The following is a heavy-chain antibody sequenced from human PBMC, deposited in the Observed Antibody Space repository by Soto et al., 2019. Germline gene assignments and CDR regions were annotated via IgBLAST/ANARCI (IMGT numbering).Heavy chain of an antibody. CDR3: TRDDPRAPGTLDC. J-gene: IGHJ4*01. D-gene: IGHD6-13*01. CDR2: IRNKANRYST. Sequence: PGGSLRLSCAPSGFTFSDHYMDWVRQAPGKGLEWVGRIRNKANRYSTECAASVKGRCPISRDDSRNSLYLQMNSLQTEDTAVYCGTRDDPRAPGTLDCWGQGALVTV. CDR1: GFTFSDHY. V-gene: IGHV3-72*01.